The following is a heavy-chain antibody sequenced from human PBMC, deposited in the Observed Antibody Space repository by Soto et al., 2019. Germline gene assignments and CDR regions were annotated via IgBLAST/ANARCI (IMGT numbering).Heavy chain of an antibody. Sequence: EVQLLESGGGDLVQPGGSLRLSCAASGFTFSSYAMSWVRRAPGKGLGGVSTISGNGVTTYYAGSVKGRFTISRDNSKNTLYLQLNSLRAEDTAVYYCAKMYSSGWYYEDYWGQGTLVTVSS. CDR1: GFTFSSYA. V-gene: IGHV3-23*01. CDR3: AKMYSSGWYYEDY. CDR2: ISGNGVTT. D-gene: IGHD6-19*01. J-gene: IGHJ4*02.